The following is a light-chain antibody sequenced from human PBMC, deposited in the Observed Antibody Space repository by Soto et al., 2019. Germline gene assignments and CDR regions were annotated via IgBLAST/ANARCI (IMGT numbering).Light chain of an antibody. CDR3: QSYDSSLSVV. CDR2: GNS. Sequence: QSVLTQPPSVSGAPGQRVTISCTGSSSNIGAGYDVHWYQQLPGTAPKLLIYGNSNRPSGVPDRFSGSKSGTSASLAITGLQCEDEAYYYCQSYDSSLSVVFGGGTKLTVL. V-gene: IGLV1-40*01. CDR1: SSNIGAGYD. J-gene: IGLJ3*02.